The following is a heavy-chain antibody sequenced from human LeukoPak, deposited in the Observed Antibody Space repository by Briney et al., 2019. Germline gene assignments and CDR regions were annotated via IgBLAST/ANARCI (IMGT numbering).Heavy chain of an antibody. Sequence: QAXGQGLEWXGWISAYNGNTNYAQKLQGRVTMTTDTSTSTAYMELRSLRSDDTAVYYCARDLVGATHPFDYWGQGTLVTVSS. CDR3: ARDLVGATHPFDY. CDR2: ISAYNGNT. D-gene: IGHD1-26*01. V-gene: IGHV1-18*01. J-gene: IGHJ4*02.